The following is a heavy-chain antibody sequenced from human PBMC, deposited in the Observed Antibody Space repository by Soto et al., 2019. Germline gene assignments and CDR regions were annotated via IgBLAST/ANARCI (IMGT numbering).Heavy chain of an antibody. J-gene: IGHJ4*02. CDR2: ISGSGGST. D-gene: IGHD3-10*01. Sequence: PRESLKISCAASGFTFSSYTMSWVRQAPGKGLEWVSAISGSGGSTYYADSVKGRFTISRDNSKNTLYLQMNSLRAEDTAVYYCAKNSDYYGSGSYLPYWGQGTLVTVSS. CDR1: GFTFSSYT. CDR3: AKNSDYYGSGSYLPY. V-gene: IGHV3-23*01.